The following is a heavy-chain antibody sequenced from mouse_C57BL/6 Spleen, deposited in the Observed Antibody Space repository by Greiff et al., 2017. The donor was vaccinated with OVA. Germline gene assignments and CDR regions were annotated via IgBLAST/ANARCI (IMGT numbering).Heavy chain of an antibody. D-gene: IGHD1-1*01. J-gene: IGHJ2*01. CDR2: IYPGDGDT. CDR3: ARDYYASHYDALFDY. Sequence: VQLQQSGPELVKPGASVKISCKASGYAFSSSWMNWVKQRPGKGLEWIGRIYPGDGDTNYNGKFKGKATLTADKSSSTAYMQLSSLTSEDSAVYFCARDYYASHYDALFDYWGQGTTLTVSS. CDR1: GYAFSSSW. V-gene: IGHV1-82*01.